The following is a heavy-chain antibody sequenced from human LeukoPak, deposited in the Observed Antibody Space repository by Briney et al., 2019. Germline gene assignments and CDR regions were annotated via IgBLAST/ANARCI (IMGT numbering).Heavy chain of an antibody. J-gene: IGHJ3*02. Sequence: SETLSLTCTVSGGSISTTSYYWDWIRQPPGKGLEWIGSVYYSGTTYYNPSLKSRVTMSVDTSKNQFSLKLSSVTAADTAVYYCARELDSGSYLRGDAFDIWGQGTMVTVST. CDR1: GGSISTTSYY. CDR3: ARELDSGSYLRGDAFDI. CDR2: VYYSGTT. V-gene: IGHV4-39*07. D-gene: IGHD1-26*01.